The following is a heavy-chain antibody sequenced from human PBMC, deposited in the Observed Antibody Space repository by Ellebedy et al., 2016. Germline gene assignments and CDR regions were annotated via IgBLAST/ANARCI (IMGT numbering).Heavy chain of an antibody. V-gene: IGHV3-48*04. CDR2: ISSGSSTI. J-gene: IGHJ4*02. CDR1: GFTFTTYS. D-gene: IGHD3-22*01. Sequence: GGSLRLXCAASGFTFTTYSMNWVRQAPGRGLEWVSYISSGSSTIYYADSVKGRFTISRDNAKNSLYLQMNSLRAEDTAVYYCARSWDGGGYYYGFWGQGTLVTVSS. CDR3: ARSWDGGGYYYGF.